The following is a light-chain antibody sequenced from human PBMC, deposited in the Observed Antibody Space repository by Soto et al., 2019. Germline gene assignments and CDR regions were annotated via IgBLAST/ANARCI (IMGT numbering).Light chain of an antibody. J-gene: IGLJ2*01. Sequence: SYELTQPPSVSVAPGQTARISCGGNKIGRKSVHWYQQKPGQAPVLVVYDNTDRPSGIPERFSGSNSGNTATLTITRVDAGDGADYYCQVWDGSGDHEVVFGGGTKLTVL. CDR3: QVWDGSGDHEVV. CDR1: KIGRKS. CDR2: DNT. V-gene: IGLV3-21*02.